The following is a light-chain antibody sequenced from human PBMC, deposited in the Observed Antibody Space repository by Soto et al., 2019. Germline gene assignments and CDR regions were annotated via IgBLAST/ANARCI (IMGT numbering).Light chain of an antibody. J-gene: IGKJ1*01. Sequence: DIQITQSPSSQSASVGDRVTITCRASQSINSYLNWYQQKPGQAPKLLIYAASSLQSGVPSRFSGSGSETDFTLTISSLQPDDFATYYCQQSFSTPRTFGQGPRVEI. CDR2: AAS. V-gene: IGKV1-39*01. CDR3: QQSFSTPRT. CDR1: QSINSY.